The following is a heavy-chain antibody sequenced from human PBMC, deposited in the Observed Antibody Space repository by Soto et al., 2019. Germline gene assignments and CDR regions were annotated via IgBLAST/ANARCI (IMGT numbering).Heavy chain of an antibody. CDR2: IYYSGST. CDR3: ARDGGVRGHYYMDV. D-gene: IGHD3-10*01. V-gene: IGHV4-59*01. J-gene: IGHJ6*03. CDR1: GGSISSYY. Sequence: SETLSLTCTVSGGSISSYYWSWIRQPPGKGLEWIGYIYYSGSTNYNPSLKSRVTISVDTSKNQFSLKLSSVTAADTAVYYCARDGGVRGHYYMDVWGKGTTVTVSS.